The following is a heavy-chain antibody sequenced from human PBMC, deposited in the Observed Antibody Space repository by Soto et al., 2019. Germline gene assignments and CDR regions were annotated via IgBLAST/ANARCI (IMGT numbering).Heavy chain of an antibody. J-gene: IGHJ4*02. CDR1: GFTFDTYG. V-gene: IGHV3-30*03. D-gene: IGHD2-2*03. CDR2: TSWDETSK. Sequence: QVQLVXSGGGVVQPGRSLRLSCAASGFTFDTYGMHWVRQAPGKGLEWVAVTSWDETSKYYTDSVKGRFTXSRDXSKXXXXXXXXXXXXXXXAXYYXAXEGTXGDXXGDYWGQGTLVTVSS. CDR3: AXEGTXGDXXGDY.